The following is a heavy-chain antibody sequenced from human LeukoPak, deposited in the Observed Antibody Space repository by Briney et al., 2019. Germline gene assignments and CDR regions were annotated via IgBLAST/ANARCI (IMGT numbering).Heavy chain of an antibody. Sequence: PSETLSLTCAVYGGSFSGYYWSWIRQPPGKGLEWIGEINHSGSTNYNPSLKSRVTISVDTSKNQFSLKLSSVTAADTAVYYCARKVVVPAATDYWGQGTLVTVSS. CDR2: INHSGST. CDR3: ARKVVVPAATDY. D-gene: IGHD2-2*01. CDR1: GGSFSGYY. J-gene: IGHJ4*02. V-gene: IGHV4-34*01.